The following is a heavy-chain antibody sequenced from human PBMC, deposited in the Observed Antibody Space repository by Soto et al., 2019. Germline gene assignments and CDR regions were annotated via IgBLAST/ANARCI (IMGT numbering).Heavy chain of an antibody. Sequence: GASVKVSCKASGGTFSSYAISWVRQAPGQGLEWMGGIIPIFGTANYAQKFQGRVTITADKSTSTAYMELSSLRSEDTAVYYCARDGCEYSGYGDVARLDPWGQGTLVTVSS. J-gene: IGHJ5*02. V-gene: IGHV1-69*06. CDR1: GGTFSSYA. D-gene: IGHD5-12*01. CDR3: ARDGCEYSGYGDVARLDP. CDR2: IIPIFGTA.